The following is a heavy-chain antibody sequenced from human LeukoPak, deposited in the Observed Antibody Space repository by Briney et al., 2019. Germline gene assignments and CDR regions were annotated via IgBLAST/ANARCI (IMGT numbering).Heavy chain of an antibody. CDR2: IWYDGRTK. Sequence: GGSLRLSCAASGFTFSNYGMHWVRQAPGKGLEWVALIWYDGRTKFHADSVKGRFTISRDNSKNTLYLQMDSLRDEDTAVYYCAREWGRIAVAGGPGYWGQGTRVTVSS. D-gene: IGHD6-19*01. CDR1: GFTFSNYG. V-gene: IGHV3-33*01. J-gene: IGHJ4*02. CDR3: AREWGRIAVAGGPGY.